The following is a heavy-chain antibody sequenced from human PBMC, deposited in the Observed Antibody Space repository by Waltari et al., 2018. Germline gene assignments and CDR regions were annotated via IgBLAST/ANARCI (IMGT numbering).Heavy chain of an antibody. J-gene: IGHJ4*02. Sequence: EVQLAESGGGLVQPGGSLRISCAASGFTVSNHYMSWVSQAPGRGLDWVLLIYSGGYTQYADSVKCRFTTSRDNSKNTRYLQMNSLRGEDTAVYYCARNPRYDSPDWGQGTLVTVSS. CDR1: GFTVSNHY. CDR3: ARNPRYDSPD. D-gene: IGHD3-22*01. CDR2: IYSGGYT. V-gene: IGHV3-66*02.